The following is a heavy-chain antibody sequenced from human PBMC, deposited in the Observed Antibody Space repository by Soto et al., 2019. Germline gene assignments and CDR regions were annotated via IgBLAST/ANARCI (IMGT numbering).Heavy chain of an antibody. D-gene: IGHD4-4*01. CDR3: ARGVSNSAGWFDP. V-gene: IGHV4-34*01. CDR2: INHSGST. J-gene: IGHJ5*02. Sequence: QVQLQQWGAGLLKPSETLSLTCAVYGGSFSGYYWSWIRQPRGKGLEWIGEINHSGSTNYNPSLKSRVTISVDTSKNQFSLKLSSVTAAVTAVYYCARGVSNSAGWFDPWGQGTLVTVSS. CDR1: GGSFSGYY.